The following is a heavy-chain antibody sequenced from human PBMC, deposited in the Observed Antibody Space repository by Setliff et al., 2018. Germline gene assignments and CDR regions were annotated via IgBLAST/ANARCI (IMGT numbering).Heavy chain of an antibody. Sequence: SETLSLTCTVSGGSISSASYYWSWIRQPAGKGLGWIGHIYTSWSSNYNPSLKSRVTMSVDTSKNQFSLQLSSVTAADTAVYYCARVTGFLYMDVWGKGTTVTVSS. V-gene: IGHV4-61*09. CDR1: GGSISSASYY. D-gene: IGHD3-3*01. CDR3: ARVTGFLYMDV. J-gene: IGHJ6*03. CDR2: IYTSWSS.